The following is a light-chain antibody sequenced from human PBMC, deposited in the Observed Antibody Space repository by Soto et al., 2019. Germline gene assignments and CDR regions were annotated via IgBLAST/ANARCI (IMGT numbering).Light chain of an antibody. V-gene: IGKV3-20*01. CDR1: QSVSSSY. CDR3: QQYGSSPLT. CDR2: GAS. Sequence: IVLTQSPGTLSLSPGERANLSCRASQSVSSSYLAWYQRKPGQAPRLLIYGASSRATGIPDRFSGSGSGTDFTLTISRLEPEDFAVYYCQQYGSSPLTFGGGTKVDIK. J-gene: IGKJ4*01.